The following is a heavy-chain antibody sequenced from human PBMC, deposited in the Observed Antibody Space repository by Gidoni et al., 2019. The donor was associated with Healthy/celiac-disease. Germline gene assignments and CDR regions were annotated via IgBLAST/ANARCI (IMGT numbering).Heavy chain of an antibody. D-gene: IGHD3-10*01. J-gene: IGHJ4*02. CDR2: IKQDGSEK. V-gene: IGHV3-7*01. Sequence: EVQLVESGGGLVQPGGSLRPSCGASGFTFSSDWRSWVRQAPGKGLEWVANIKQDGSEKYYVDSVKGRFTISRDNAKNSLYLQMNSLRAEDTAVYYCARGVSYYGSGSRMYYFDYWGQGTLVTVSS. CDR3: ARGVSYYGSGSRMYYFDY. CDR1: GFTFSSDW.